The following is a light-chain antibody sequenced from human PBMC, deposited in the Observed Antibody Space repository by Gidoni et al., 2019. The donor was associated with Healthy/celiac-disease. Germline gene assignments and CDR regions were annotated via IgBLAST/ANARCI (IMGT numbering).Light chain of an antibody. Sequence: VTITCRTSQSISSYLNWYQQKPGKAPKLLIYAASSLQSGVPSRFSGSGSGTDFTLTISSLQPEDFATYYCQQSYSTPRTFAQATMVEIK. V-gene: IGKV1-39*01. CDR3: QQSYSTPRT. CDR2: AAS. CDR1: QSISSY. J-gene: IGKJ1*01.